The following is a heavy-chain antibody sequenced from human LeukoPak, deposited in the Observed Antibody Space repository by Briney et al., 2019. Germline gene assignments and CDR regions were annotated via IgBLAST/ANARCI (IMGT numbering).Heavy chain of an antibody. CDR2: IKHDGSEK. CDR1: GFTFSSYA. V-gene: IGHV3-7*01. CDR3: AKSSTARGGDDL. Sequence: GGSLRLSCAASGFTFSSYAMSWVRQAPGKGLEWVANIKHDGSEKYYVDSVKGRFTISRDNAKNSLYLQMNSLRAEDTAVYYCAKSSTARGGDDLWGQGTLVTVSS. D-gene: IGHD3-16*01. J-gene: IGHJ5*02.